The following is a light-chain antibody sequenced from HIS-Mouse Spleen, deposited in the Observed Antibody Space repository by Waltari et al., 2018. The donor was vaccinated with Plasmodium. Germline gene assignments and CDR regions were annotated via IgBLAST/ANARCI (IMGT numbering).Light chain of an antibody. V-gene: IGLV3-10*01. Sequence: SYELTQPPSVSVSPGQTARITCSGDALPKKYAYWYQQKSGQAPVLVIYEDSKRPSGIPERFSGSSSGTMATLTSSGAQVEYEADYYCYSTDSSGNHRVFGGGTKLTVL. CDR2: EDS. CDR3: YSTDSSGNHRV. J-gene: IGLJ3*02. CDR1: ALPKKY.